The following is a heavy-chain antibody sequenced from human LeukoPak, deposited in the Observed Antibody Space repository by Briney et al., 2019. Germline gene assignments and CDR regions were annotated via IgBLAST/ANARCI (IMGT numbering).Heavy chain of an antibody. V-gene: IGHV4-4*07. CDR2: IYTSGST. CDR1: GGSISSYY. CDR3: ARAIYGDCVGYYYYYYMDV. Sequence: SETLSLTCTVSGGSISSYYWSWIRQPAGKGLEWIGRIYTSGSTNYNPSLKSRVTMSVDTSKNQFSLKLSSVTAADTAVYYCARAIYGDCVGYYYYYYMDVWGKGTTVTVSS. J-gene: IGHJ6*03. D-gene: IGHD4-17*01.